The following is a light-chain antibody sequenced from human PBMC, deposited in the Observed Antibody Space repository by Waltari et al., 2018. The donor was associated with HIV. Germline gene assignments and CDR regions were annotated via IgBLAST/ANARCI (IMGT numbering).Light chain of an antibody. V-gene: IGLV2-11*01. CDR2: DVT. J-gene: IGLJ3*02. CDR3: SSYAGSYTWL. Sequence: QSALTQPRSVSGSPGQSVTISCTGTSNDVGGYQYVSWYQKHPSKAPKLIIFDVTQRPSGVPDRVSGSKSGNTASLTISGLQAADEADFYCSSYAGSYTWLFGGGTKVTVL. CDR1: SNDVGGYQY.